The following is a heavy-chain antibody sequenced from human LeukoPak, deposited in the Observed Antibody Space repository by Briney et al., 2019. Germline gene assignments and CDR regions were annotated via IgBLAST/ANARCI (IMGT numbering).Heavy chain of an antibody. CDR2: IYPGDSGA. J-gene: IGHJ4*02. D-gene: IGHD1-14*01. V-gene: IGHV5-51*01. Sequence: GESLKNSCKGSGYSFTSYWIGWVRQMPGKGLEWMGIIYPGDSGARYSPSFQGQVTISADKSISTAYLQWSSLKAPDTAMYYCARQRRTRNPFDYWGQGTLVTVSS. CDR3: ARQRRTRNPFDY. CDR1: GYSFTSYW.